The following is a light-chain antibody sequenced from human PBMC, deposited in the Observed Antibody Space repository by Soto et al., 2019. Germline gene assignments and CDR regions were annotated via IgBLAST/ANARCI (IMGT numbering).Light chain of an antibody. CDR1: QSVLYSSNNKNY. J-gene: IGKJ1*01. CDR3: QQYYSTPWT. CDR2: GAS. Sequence: DIVMTQSPDSLAVSLGERATINFKSSQSVLYSSNNKNYLTWYQQKPGQPPNLLIYGASTRESGVPDRFSGSGSGTDFTLTISSLQAEDVALYYCQQYYSTPWTFGQGTKVDI. V-gene: IGKV4-1*01.